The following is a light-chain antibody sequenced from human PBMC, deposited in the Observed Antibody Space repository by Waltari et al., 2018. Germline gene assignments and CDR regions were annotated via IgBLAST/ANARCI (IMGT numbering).Light chain of an antibody. CDR2: EVS. J-gene: IGLJ1*01. Sequence: QSALTPPASVSGSPGQSITLSCTGTSRDVGGYNYVSWYQQHPGKSPKLMIYEVSNRPSGVSNRFSGSKSGNTASLTISGLQAEDEADYYCSSYTSSSTLVVFGTGTKVTVL. V-gene: IGLV2-14*01. CDR3: SSYTSSSTLVV. CDR1: SRDVGGYNY.